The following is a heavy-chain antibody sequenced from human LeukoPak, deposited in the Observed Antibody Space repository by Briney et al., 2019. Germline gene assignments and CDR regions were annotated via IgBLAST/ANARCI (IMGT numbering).Heavy chain of an antibody. J-gene: IGHJ4*02. CDR1: GFTFSSYA. CDR2: ISYDGSNK. CDR3: ARWGSPYYDFWSGYYFFDY. D-gene: IGHD3-3*01. Sequence: GGSLRLSCAASGFTFSSYAMHWVRQAPGKGLEWVAVISYDGSNKYYADSVKGRFTISRDNSKNTLYLQMNSLRAEDTAVYYCARWGSPYYDFWSGYYFFDYWGQGTLVTVFS. V-gene: IGHV3-30-3*01.